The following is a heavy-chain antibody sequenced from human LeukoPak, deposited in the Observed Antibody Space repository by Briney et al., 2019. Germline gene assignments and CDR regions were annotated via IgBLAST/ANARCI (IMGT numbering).Heavy chain of an antibody. Sequence: SVKVSCKASGGTFSSYAISWVRQAPGQGLEWMGGIIPIFGTANYAQKFQGRVTITTDESTSTAYMELSSLRSEDTAVYYCARDGVWLGKYCSSTSCYHDAFDIWGQGTMVTVSS. CDR1: GGTFSSYA. J-gene: IGHJ3*02. CDR3: ARDGVWLGKYCSSTSCYHDAFDI. D-gene: IGHD2-2*01. CDR2: IIPIFGTA. V-gene: IGHV1-69*05.